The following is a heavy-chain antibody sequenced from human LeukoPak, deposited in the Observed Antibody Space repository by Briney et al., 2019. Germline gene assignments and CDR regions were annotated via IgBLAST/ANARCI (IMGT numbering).Heavy chain of an antibody. CDR3: ARHTYYYDSSGYNLLDY. J-gene: IGHJ4*02. V-gene: IGHV2-70*04. CDR2: IDWDDDK. Sequence: SGPALVKPTQTLTLTCTFSGFSLSTSGMRVSWIRQPPGKALEWLARIDWDDDKFYSTSLKTRLTISKDTSKNQVVLTMTNMGPVDTAAYYCARHTYYYDSSGYNLLDYWGQGTLVTVSS. CDR1: GFSLSTSGMR. D-gene: IGHD3-22*01.